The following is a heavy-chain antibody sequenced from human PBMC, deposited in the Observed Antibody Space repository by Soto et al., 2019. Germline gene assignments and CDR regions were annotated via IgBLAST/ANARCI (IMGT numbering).Heavy chain of an antibody. Sequence: ASAKVCCKASGYAFTSYGISWARQAPGQGLEWMGWINVYNGNTNYAQKLQGRVTMTTDTSTSTAYLDLRSLRSDDTAVYFCARDTSRGEYDYWGQGTLVTVSS. CDR3: ARDTSRGEYDY. CDR1: GYAFTSYG. J-gene: IGHJ4*02. D-gene: IGHD3-10*01. V-gene: IGHV1-18*01. CDR2: INVYNGNT.